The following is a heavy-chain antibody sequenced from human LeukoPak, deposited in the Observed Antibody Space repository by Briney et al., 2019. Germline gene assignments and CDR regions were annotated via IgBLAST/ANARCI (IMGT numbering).Heavy chain of an antibody. V-gene: IGHV4-38-2*01. Sequence: SETLSLTCAVSGYSISNGYYWVWIRQPPGKGLEWIGSLYHSDSTYYNPSLKSRVTISVDTSKNQFSLKLSSVTAADTAVYYCARHQSRSTDGFDSWGQGTLVTVSS. CDR1: GYSISNGYY. D-gene: IGHD5-24*01. CDR2: LYHSDST. CDR3: ARHQSRSTDGFDS. J-gene: IGHJ4*02.